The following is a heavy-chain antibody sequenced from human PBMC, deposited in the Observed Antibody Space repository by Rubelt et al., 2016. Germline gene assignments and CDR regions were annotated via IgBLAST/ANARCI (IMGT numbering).Heavy chain of an antibody. CDR3: ARGGGWFDP. Sequence: GMGLEWVSVIYSGGSTYYADSVKGRFTISRDNSKNTLYLQRNSLRAEDTAVYYCARGGGWFDPWGQGTLVTVSS. V-gene: IGHV3-53*01. D-gene: IGHD3-16*01. CDR2: IYSGGST. J-gene: IGHJ5*02.